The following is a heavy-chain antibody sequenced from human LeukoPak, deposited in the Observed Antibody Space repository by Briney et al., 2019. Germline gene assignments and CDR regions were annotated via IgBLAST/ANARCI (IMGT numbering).Heavy chain of an antibody. CDR1: GGSFSPYY. CDR3: AIPQEGLRNLRAFDY. Sequence: SETLSLTCAVYGGSFSPYYWSWIRQSPHKGLEWIGEINHSRSTNYNPSLKSRVTISVDTSKNQFSLKLSSVTAADTAVYYCAIPQEGLRNLRAFDYWGQGTLVTVSS. V-gene: IGHV4-34*01. CDR2: INHSRST. D-gene: IGHD5-12*01. J-gene: IGHJ4*02.